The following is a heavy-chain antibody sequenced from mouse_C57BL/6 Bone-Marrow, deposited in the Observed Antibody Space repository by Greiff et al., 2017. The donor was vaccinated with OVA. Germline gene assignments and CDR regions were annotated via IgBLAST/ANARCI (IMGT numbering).Heavy chain of an antibody. D-gene: IGHD2-4*01. CDR2: INPNNGGT. V-gene: IGHV1-18*01. CDR1: GYTFTDYN. Sequence: VQLQQSGPELVKPGASVKIPCKASGYTFTDYNMDWVKQSHGKSLEWIGDINPNNGGTIYNQKFKGKATLTVDKSSSTAYMELSSLTSEDTAVYYCARSGYDYDVIDYWGQGTTLTVSS. CDR3: ARSGYDYDVIDY. J-gene: IGHJ2*01.